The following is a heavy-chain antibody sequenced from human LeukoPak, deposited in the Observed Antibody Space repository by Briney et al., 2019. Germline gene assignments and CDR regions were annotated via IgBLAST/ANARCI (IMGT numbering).Heavy chain of an antibody. CDR1: GFNFSKYA. Sequence: QSGGSLRLSCAASGFNFSKYAMSWVRQAPAKGLEWVSGINAGASTDYADSVRGRFAISRDNSKNTLYLQMNSLRAEDTALYYCAKDGRSTSPRWGQGTLVTVSS. D-gene: IGHD1-26*01. J-gene: IGHJ4*02. CDR3: AKDGRSTSPR. V-gene: IGHV3-23*01. CDR2: INAGAST.